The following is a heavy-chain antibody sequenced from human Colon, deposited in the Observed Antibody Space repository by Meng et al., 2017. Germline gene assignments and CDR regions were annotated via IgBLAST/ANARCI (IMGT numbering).Heavy chain of an antibody. CDR1: GGSVSSAGYQ. D-gene: IGHD1-26*01. Sequence: QVPLPGSGPGLGRPSETLSLICSVSGGSVSSAGYQWSWIRQPPGKGLEWIGYASTNYNPSLKSRVTISVDTSKNQFSLRLTSVTAADTAVYYCARDHMGSLDYWGQGILVTVSS. CDR3: ARDHMGSLDY. J-gene: IGHJ4*02. V-gene: IGHV4-61*08. CDR2: AST.